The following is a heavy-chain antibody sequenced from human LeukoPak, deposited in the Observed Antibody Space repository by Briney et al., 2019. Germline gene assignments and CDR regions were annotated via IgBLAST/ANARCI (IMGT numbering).Heavy chain of an antibody. J-gene: IGHJ4*02. V-gene: IGHV3-30*04. D-gene: IGHD3-10*01. CDR3: ARDRGYDSGTYCVH. CDR2: ISYDGKKR. Sequence: GGSLRLSCAASGFTFSSYSMHWVRQAPGKGLEWVSVISYDGKKRFYADSVKGRFTISRDNSKNTVDLQMNSLRAEDMAVYYCARDRGYDSGTYCVHWGQGTLVTVSS. CDR1: GFTFSSYS.